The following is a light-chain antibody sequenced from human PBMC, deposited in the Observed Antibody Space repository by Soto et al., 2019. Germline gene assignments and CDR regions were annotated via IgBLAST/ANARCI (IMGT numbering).Light chain of an antibody. Sequence: EIVLTQSPGTLYLSPGERATLSCRASQSVPSNFLAWYQQKPGQAPILVIYGVSRRATGIPDRFSGSGSGKDFTLTSSILEPEDFAVYYCQQYDSSWTFGQGTKVEIK. CDR1: QSVPSNF. CDR2: GVS. J-gene: IGKJ1*01. CDR3: QQYDSSWT. V-gene: IGKV3-20*01.